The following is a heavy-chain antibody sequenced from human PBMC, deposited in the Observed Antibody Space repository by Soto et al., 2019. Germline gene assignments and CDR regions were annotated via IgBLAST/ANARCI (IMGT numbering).Heavy chain of an antibody. CDR3: AKDQGTVYATLAYYYYGMDV. J-gene: IGHJ6*02. CDR1: GFTFSSYG. Sequence: GGSLRLSCAASGFTFSSYGMHWVRQAPGKGLEWVAVISYDGSSKYYADSVKGRFTISRDNSKNTLYLQMNSLRAEDTAVYYCAKDQGTVYATLAYYYYGMDVWGQGTTVTVSS. D-gene: IGHD2-8*01. CDR2: ISYDGSSK. V-gene: IGHV3-30*18.